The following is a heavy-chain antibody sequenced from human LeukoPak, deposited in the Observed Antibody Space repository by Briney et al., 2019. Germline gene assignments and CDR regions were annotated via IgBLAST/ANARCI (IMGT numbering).Heavy chain of an antibody. CDR2: IYHSGST. CDR3: ASGYGGPRGDAFDI. CDR1: GYSISSGYY. J-gene: IGHJ3*02. V-gene: IGHV4-38-2*02. Sequence: SETLSLTCTVSGYSISSGYYWGWIRQPPGKGLEWIGSIYHSGSTYYNPSLKSRVTISVDTSKNQFSLKLSSVTAADTAVYYCASGYGGPRGDAFDIWGQGTMVTVSS. D-gene: IGHD4-23*01.